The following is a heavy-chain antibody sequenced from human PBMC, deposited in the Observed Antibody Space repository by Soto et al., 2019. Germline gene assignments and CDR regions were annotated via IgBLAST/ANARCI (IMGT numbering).Heavy chain of an antibody. D-gene: IGHD3-16*01. CDR2: IYYSGST. CDR3: ASPRPPPYPLRLGDPRPDY. Sequence: SETLSLTCTVSGGSISSSSYYWGWIRQPPGKGLEWIGSIYYSGSTYYNPSLKSRVTISVDTSKNQFSLKLSSVTAADTAVYYCASPRPPPYPLRLGDPRPDYGGRGTLVTVSS. CDR1: GGSISSSSYY. J-gene: IGHJ4*02. V-gene: IGHV4-39*01.